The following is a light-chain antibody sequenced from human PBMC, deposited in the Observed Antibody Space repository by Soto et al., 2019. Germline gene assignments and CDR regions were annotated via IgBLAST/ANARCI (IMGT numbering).Light chain of an antibody. CDR1: QNVYNNY. V-gene: IGKV3-20*01. J-gene: IGKJ4*01. Sequence: EIVLTQSPGTLSLSPGERATLSCRASQNVYNNYLAWYQQKPGQAPRLLINGASSRATGIPDRFSGSGSGTDFTLTISRLEPEDFAVYYCQQYGNSPPTFGGGTKVAIQ. CDR2: GAS. CDR3: QQYGNSPPT.